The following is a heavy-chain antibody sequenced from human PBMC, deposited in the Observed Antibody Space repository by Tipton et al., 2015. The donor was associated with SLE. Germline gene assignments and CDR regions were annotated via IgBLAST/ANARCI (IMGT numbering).Heavy chain of an antibody. CDR2: IYSSGSS. Sequence: TLSLTCTVSGASINSHYWSWIRQPPGKGLEWIGNIYSSGSSNYNPSLRNRVTMSLDTSKNQFSLKLSSVTAADTAVYYCARTNLQGSLVDWYFDLWGRGTLVTVSS. CDR3: ARTNLQGSLVDWYFDL. CDR1: GASINSHY. V-gene: IGHV4-59*11. J-gene: IGHJ2*01. D-gene: IGHD5-24*01.